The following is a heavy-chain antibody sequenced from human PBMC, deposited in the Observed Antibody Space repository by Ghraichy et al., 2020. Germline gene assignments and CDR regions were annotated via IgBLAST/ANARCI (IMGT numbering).Heavy chain of an antibody. V-gene: IGHV5-51*01. Sequence: GESLNISCKGSGYSFITYWIGWVRQMPGKGLEWMGIIYPGDSDTRYSPSFQGQVTISADKSINTAYLQWSSLKASDTAMYYCARHKRGGLGSSGYYLDYWGQGTLLTVSS. CDR2: IYPGDSDT. D-gene: IGHD3-22*01. CDR1: GYSFITYW. CDR3: ARHKRGGLGSSGYYLDY. J-gene: IGHJ4*02.